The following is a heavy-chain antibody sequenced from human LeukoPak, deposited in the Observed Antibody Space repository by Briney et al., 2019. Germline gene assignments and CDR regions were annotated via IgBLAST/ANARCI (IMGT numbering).Heavy chain of an antibody. D-gene: IGHD7-27*01. CDR3: ARDRTGDWNLDY. CDR2: IYYSGST. CDR1: GGSISSGGYY. J-gene: IGHJ4*02. V-gene: IGHV4-31*03. Sequence: SETLSLTCTVSGGSISSGGYYWSWIRQHPGTGLEWIGYIYYSGSTYYNPSLKSRVTISVDTSKNQFSLKLSSVTAADTAVYYCARDRTGDWNLDYWGQGTLVTVSS.